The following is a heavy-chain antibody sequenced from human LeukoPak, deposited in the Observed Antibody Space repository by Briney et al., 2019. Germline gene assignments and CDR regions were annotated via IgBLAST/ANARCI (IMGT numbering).Heavy chain of an antibody. CDR3: ARLDYYGSGRGNWFDP. CDR1: GYSFTSYW. Sequence: GESLKISCKGSGYSFTSYWIGLVRQMPGKGLKWMGIIYPGDSDTRYSPSFQGQVTISADKSISTAYLQWSSLKASDTAMYYCARLDYYGSGRGNWFDPWGQGTLVTVSS. V-gene: IGHV5-51*01. J-gene: IGHJ5*02. CDR2: IYPGDSDT. D-gene: IGHD3-10*01.